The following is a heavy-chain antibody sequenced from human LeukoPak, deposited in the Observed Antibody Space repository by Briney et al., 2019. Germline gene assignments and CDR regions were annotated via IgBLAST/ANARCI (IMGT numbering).Heavy chain of an antibody. Sequence: GGSIRLSCTASAFTFSKAWMTWVRQPPGKGLEWISYVGTGGDDIYYADSVTGRFTISRDNAEKSVYLQMNSLRVEDTAVYYCVRGGRGRDDYFDYWGQGTQVTVSS. J-gene: IGHJ4*02. CDR2: VGTGGDDI. V-gene: IGHV3-21*05. D-gene: IGHD3-10*01. CDR1: AFTFSKAW. CDR3: VRGGRGRDDYFDY.